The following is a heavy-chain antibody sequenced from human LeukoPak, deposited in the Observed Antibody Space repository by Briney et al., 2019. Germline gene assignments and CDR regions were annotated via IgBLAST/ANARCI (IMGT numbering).Heavy chain of an antibody. CDR3: AKDWIKFDY. Sequence: PGGSLRLSCAASGFTFSNYAMSWVRQAPGKGLEWVSGFSGSGSSTYYADSVKGRFTISRDNSKNTLYLQMNSLRAADTAVYYCAKDWIKFDYWGQGTLVTVSS. CDR2: FSGSGSST. D-gene: IGHD2-2*03. J-gene: IGHJ4*02. CDR1: GFTFSNYA. V-gene: IGHV3-23*01.